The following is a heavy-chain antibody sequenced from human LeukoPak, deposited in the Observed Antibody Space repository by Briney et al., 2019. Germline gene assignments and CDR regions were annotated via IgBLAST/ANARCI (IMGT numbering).Heavy chain of an antibody. CDR2: MSPRGTT. J-gene: IGHJ6*03. CDR3: ARLAPRDSFYYFYMDV. V-gene: IGHV4-4*07. CDR1: GDSISNYY. D-gene: IGHD2-15*01. Sequence: SETLSLTCTVSGDSISNYYWSWIRQPAGKGLEWIGRMSPRGTTNYNPSLKSRVTMSVDTSKNQFSLKLSSVTAADTAAYYCARLAPRDSFYYFYMDVWGTGTTVTVSS.